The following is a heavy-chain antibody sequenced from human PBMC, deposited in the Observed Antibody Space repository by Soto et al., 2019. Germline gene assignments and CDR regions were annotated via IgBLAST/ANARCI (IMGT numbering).Heavy chain of an antibody. CDR1: GYSFTSYW. J-gene: IGHJ4*02. CDR3: ASTRGYSYISNDY. D-gene: IGHD5-18*01. V-gene: IGHV5-10-1*01. Sequence: GESLKISCKGSGYSFTSYWISWVRQMPGKGLEWMGRIDPSDSYTNYSPSFQGHVTISADKSISTAYLQWSSLKASDTAMYYCASTRGYSYISNDYWGQGTLVTVSS. CDR2: IDPSDSYT.